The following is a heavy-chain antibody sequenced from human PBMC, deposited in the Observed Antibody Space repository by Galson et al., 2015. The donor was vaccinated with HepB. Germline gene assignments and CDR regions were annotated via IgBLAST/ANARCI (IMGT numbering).Heavy chain of an antibody. J-gene: IGHJ4*02. Sequence: SVKVSCKASGGTFSSYAISWVRQAPGQGLEWMGGIIPIFGTANYAQKFQGRVTITADESTSTAYMELSSLRSEDTAVYYCARGVVVVPAAIPEWLREYYFDYWGQGTLVTVSS. D-gene: IGHD2-2*01. V-gene: IGHV1-69*13. CDR1: GGTFSSYA. CDR2: IIPIFGTA. CDR3: ARGVVVVPAAIPEWLREYYFDY.